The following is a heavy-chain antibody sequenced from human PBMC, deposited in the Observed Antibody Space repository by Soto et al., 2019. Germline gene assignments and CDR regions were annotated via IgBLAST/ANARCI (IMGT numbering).Heavy chain of an antibody. D-gene: IGHD7-27*01. Sequence: PSETLSLTCTVSGGSINNHYWSWTRQPPGKGLEWIGYIYYTGSTNYNPSLKSRVTISVDTSKNQFSLNLTSLTAADTAIYYCARSNWYSEYWGQGTLVTVSS. J-gene: IGHJ4*02. CDR1: GGSINNHY. CDR3: ARSNWYSEY. V-gene: IGHV4-59*11. CDR2: IYYTGST.